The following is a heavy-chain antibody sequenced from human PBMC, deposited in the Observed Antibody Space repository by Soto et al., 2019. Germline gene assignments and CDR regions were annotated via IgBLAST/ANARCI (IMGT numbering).Heavy chain of an antibody. J-gene: IGHJ4*02. CDR2: IYYSGST. D-gene: IGHD6-19*01. V-gene: IGHV4-59*01. CDR1: GGSISSYY. Sequence: SETLSLTCTVSGGSISSYYWSWIRQPPGKGLEWIGYIYYSGSTNYNPSLKSRVTISVDTSKNQFSLKLSSVTAADTAVYYCAGAAYSSGWYASFDYWGQGTLVTVSS. CDR3: AGAAYSSGWYASFDY.